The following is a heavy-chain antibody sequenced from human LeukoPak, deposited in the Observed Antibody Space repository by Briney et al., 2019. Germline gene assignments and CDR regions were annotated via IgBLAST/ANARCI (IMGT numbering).Heavy chain of an antibody. CDR1: GFTFSSYG. Sequence: PGGSLRLSCAASGFTFSSYGMSWVRQAPGKGLEWVSATNGDGASTYYADSVKGRFTISRDNSKNMLYLQMNSLRAEDTAVYYCARDGGSYHIDYWGQGTLVTVSS. CDR2: TNGDGAST. V-gene: IGHV3-23*01. D-gene: IGHD1-26*01. CDR3: ARDGGSYHIDY. J-gene: IGHJ4*02.